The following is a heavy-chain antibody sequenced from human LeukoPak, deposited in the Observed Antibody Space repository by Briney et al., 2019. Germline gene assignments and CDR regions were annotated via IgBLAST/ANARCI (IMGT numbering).Heavy chain of an antibody. CDR2: ISYDGSNK. CDR3: AKDRSGGYGGNFDY. V-gene: IGHV3-30*18. J-gene: IGHJ4*02. D-gene: IGHD4-23*01. Sequence: PGGSLRLSCAASGFTFSSYGMHWVRQAPGKGLEWVAVISYDGSNKYYADSVKGRFTISRDNSKNTLYLQMNSLRAEDTAVYYCAKDRSGGYGGNFDYWGQGTLVTVSS. CDR1: GFTFSSYG.